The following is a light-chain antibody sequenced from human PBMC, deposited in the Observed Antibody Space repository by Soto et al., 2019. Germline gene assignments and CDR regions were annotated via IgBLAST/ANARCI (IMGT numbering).Light chain of an antibody. V-gene: IGKV3-15*01. CDR1: QSVSSN. J-gene: IGKJ3*01. Sequence: TLSVSPGERATLSCRASQSVSSNLAWYQQKPGQAPRLLIYGASTRATGIPARFSGSGSGTEFTLTISSLQSEDFAVYYCQQYNNWPFTFGPGTKVG. CDR3: QQYNNWPFT. CDR2: GAS.